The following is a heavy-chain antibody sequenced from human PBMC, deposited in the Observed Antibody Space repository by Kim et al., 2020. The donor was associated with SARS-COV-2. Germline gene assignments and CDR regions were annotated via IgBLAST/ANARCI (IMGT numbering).Heavy chain of an antibody. J-gene: IGHJ6*02. D-gene: IGHD3-9*01. V-gene: IGHV1-3*01. CDR1: GYTFTSYA. CDR2: INAGNGNT. Sequence: ASVKVSCKASGYTFTSYAMHWVRQAPGQRLEWMGWINAGNGNTKYSQKFQGRVTITRDTSASTAYMELSSLRSEDTAVYYCARDFYDILTGPLPVVYGMYVWGQGTTVTVSS. CDR3: ARDFYDILTGPLPVVYGMYV.